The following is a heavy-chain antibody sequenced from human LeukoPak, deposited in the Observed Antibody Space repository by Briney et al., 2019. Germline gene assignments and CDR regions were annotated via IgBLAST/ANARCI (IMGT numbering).Heavy chain of an antibody. J-gene: IGHJ4*02. CDR1: GFAFNTYS. CDR2: ISSSSTTI. Sequence: GGSLRLSCAASGFAFNTYSMNWVRQARGKGLEWVSFISSSSTTIYYTASVKGRFTISRDNAKNSLYLQMNSLREEDTAVYYCARDRGYYFDYWGQGTLATVSS. D-gene: IGHD3-22*01. V-gene: IGHV3-48*02. CDR3: ARDRGYYFDY.